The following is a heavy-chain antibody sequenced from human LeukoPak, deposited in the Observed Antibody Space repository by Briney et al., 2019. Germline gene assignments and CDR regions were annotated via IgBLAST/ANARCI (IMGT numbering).Heavy chain of an antibody. CDR1: GGSISSYY. V-gene: IGHV4-59*08. CDR2: ISDIGSI. D-gene: IGHD2/OR15-2a*01. Sequence: SETLSLTCTVSGGSISSYYWSWIRQPPGKGLEWIAYISDIGSINYNPSLKSRVTISLDASKNQFSLKPSSVTAADTAVYYCAGHHPRNTVDFWGQGTLVTVSS. CDR3: AGHHPRNTVDF. J-gene: IGHJ4*02.